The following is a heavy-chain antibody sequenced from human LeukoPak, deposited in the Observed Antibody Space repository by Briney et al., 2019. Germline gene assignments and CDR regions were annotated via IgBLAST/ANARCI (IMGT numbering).Heavy chain of an antibody. Sequence: SETLSLTCAVYGGSFSGYYWSWIRQPPGKGLEWIGEINHSGSTNYNPSLKSRVTISVDTSKNQFSLKLSSVTAADTAVYYCARGSSWYLVYFDYWGQGTLVTVSP. J-gene: IGHJ4*02. CDR2: INHSGST. D-gene: IGHD6-13*01. CDR1: GGSFSGYY. CDR3: ARGSSWYLVYFDY. V-gene: IGHV4-34*01.